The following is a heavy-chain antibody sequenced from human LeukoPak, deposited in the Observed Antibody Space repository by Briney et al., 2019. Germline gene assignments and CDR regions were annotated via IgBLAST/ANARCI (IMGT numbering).Heavy chain of an antibody. CDR2: IYYSGST. CDR1: GGSISSSSYY. CDR3: ARGAFTGSVGWFDP. D-gene: IGHD2-8*02. V-gene: IGHV4-39*07. Sequence: SETLSLTCTVSGGSISSSSYYWGWIRQPPGKGLEWIRSIYYSGSTYYNPSLKSRVTISVDTSKNQFSLKLSSVTADDTAVYYCARGAFTGSVGWFDPWGQGTLVTVSS. J-gene: IGHJ5*02.